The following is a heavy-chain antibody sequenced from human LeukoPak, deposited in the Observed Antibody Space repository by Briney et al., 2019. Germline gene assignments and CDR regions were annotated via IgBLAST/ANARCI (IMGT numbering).Heavy chain of an antibody. CDR1: GGSFSGYY. D-gene: IGHD3-3*01. Sequence: PSETLSLTCAVYGGSFSGYYWSWIRQPPGKGLEWIGEINHSGSTNYNPSLKSRVTISVDTSKNQFSLKLSSVTAADTAVYYCASPFYDFWSGAFDILGQGTMVTVSS. CDR2: INHSGST. J-gene: IGHJ3*02. CDR3: ASPFYDFWSGAFDI. V-gene: IGHV4-34*01.